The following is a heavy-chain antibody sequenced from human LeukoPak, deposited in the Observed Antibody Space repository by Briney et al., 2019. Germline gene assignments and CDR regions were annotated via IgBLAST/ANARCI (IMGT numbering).Heavy chain of an antibody. CDR1: GYTFTIYY. CDR2: INPSGGST. V-gene: IGHV1-46*01. CDR3: ARGRSNFEFDY. D-gene: IGHD4/OR15-4a*01. J-gene: IGHJ4*02. Sequence: ASVKVSCKASGYTFTIYYMHWVRQAPGQGLERMGIINPSGGSTSYAQKFQGRVTMTRDTSTSTVYMELSSLRSEDTAVYYCARGRSNFEFDYWGQGTLVTVSS.